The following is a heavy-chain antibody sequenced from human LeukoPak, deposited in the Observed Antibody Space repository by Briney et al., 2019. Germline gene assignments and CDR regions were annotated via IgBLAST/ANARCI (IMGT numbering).Heavy chain of an antibody. J-gene: IGHJ4*02. CDR1: GFTFSSYS. D-gene: IGHD5-12*01. CDR2: ISSSSTI. CDR3: ARSSGYEYYFDY. V-gene: IGHV3-48*02. Sequence: GGSLRLSCAASGFTFSSYSMNWVRQAPGKGLEWVSYISSSSTIYYADSVKGRFTISRDNAKNSLYLQMNSLRDEDTAVYYCARSSGYEYYFDYWGQGTLVTVSS.